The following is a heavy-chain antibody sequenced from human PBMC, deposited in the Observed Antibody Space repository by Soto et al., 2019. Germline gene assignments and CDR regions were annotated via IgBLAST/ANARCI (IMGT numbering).Heavy chain of an antibody. J-gene: IGHJ6*03. V-gene: IGHV3-7*01. D-gene: IGHD4-4*01. CDR3: ARVEAYIKDYYYYYMDV. CDR1: GFTFSNFW. Sequence: GGSLRLSCAASGFTFSNFWMTWVRQAPGKGLEWVANIKQDGSQKYYVDSVKGRITISRDNARNSLYLQMNSLTAEDTAVYYCARVEAYIKDYYYYYMDVWGKGTTVTVSS. CDR2: IKQDGSQK.